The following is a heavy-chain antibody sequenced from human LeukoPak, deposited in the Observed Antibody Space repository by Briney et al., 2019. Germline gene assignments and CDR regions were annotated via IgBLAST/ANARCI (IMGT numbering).Heavy chain of an antibody. Sequence: KLSCKISVGALTTSALGLARQARGQGLEWMGRFSPISGALDYASKFNGRLTITTDDSTNTPYMKSTGLTSTEPSLTYRARSGEVQKKTLAAWGQGTLVTVSS. J-gene: IGHJ5*02. CDR1: VGALTTSA. V-gene: IGHV1-69*05. CDR2: FSPISGAL. D-gene: IGHD1-26*01. CDR3: ARSGEVQKKTLAA.